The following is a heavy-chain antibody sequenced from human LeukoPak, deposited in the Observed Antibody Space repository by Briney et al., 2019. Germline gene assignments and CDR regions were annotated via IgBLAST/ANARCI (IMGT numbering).Heavy chain of an antibody. CDR3: ARDRYYDTSDFLDY. CDR2: INWNGGNT. Sequence: GGSLRLSCAASGFTFDYYGLTWVRQAQGKGLEWVSGINWNGGNTDYADSVKGRFTISRDNAKNSLYLQMNSLRAEDTAFYYCARDRYYDTSDFLDYWCQGTLVTVSS. J-gene: IGHJ4*02. D-gene: IGHD3-22*01. V-gene: IGHV3-20*04. CDR1: GFTFDYYG.